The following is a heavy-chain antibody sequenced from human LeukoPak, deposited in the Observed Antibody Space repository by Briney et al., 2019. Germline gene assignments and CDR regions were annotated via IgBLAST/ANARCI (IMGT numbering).Heavy chain of an antibody. CDR2: IYYSGST. D-gene: IGHD2-15*01. CDR1: GGSISSYY. J-gene: IGHJ5*02. Sequence: SETLSLTCTVSGGSISSYYWSWIRQPPGKGLEWIGYIYYSGSTNYNPSLKSRVTISVDTSKNQFSLKLSSVTAADTAVYYCAILAEYCNSGSCYLGWFDPWGQGTLVTVSS. CDR3: AILAEYCNSGSCYLGWFDP. V-gene: IGHV4-59*01.